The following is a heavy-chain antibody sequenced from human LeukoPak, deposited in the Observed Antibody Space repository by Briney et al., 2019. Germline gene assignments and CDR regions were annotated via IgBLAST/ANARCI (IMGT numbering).Heavy chain of an antibody. D-gene: IGHD4-17*01. CDR1: GFTLSSYE. J-gene: IGHJ4*02. V-gene: IGHV3-48*03. Sequence: GGSLRLSCAASGFTLSSYEMNWVRQAPGKGLEWVSYISSSGSTIYYADSVKGRFTISRDNAKNSLYLQMNSLRAEDTAVYYCARSAGTVTTGFDYWGQGTLVTVSS. CDR3: ARSAGTVTTGFDY. CDR2: ISSSGSTI.